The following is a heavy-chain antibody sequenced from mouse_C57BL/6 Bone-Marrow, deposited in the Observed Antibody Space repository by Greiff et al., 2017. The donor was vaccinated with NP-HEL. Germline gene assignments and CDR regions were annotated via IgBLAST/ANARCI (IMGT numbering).Heavy chain of an antibody. CDR1: GYSITSGYY. V-gene: IGHV3-6*01. Sequence: EVQLQESGPGLVKPSQSLSLTCSVTGYSITSGYYWNWIRQFPGNKLEWMGYISYDGSNNYNPSLKNRISITRDTSKNQFFLKLNSVTTEDTATYYCARVYYDYDGGSYWGQGTLVTVSA. CDR2: ISYDGSN. J-gene: IGHJ3*01. D-gene: IGHD2-4*01. CDR3: ARVYYDYDGGSY.